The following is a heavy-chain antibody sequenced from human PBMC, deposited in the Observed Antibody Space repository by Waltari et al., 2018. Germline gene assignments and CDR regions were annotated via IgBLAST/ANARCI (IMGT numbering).Heavy chain of an antibody. V-gene: IGHV3-7*01. D-gene: IGHD7-27*01. CDR3: ARDHWGPDY. Sequence: EVQVVESGGGLVQPGGSLRRSCAASGFTFPSYWMGWVRQAPGKGPEWVANINQDGSEKNYVDYVKGRFTISRDNAKDSLYLQMNSLRAEDTAVYFCARDHWGPDYWGQGTLVTVSS. CDR1: GFTFPSYW. CDR2: INQDGSEK. J-gene: IGHJ4*02.